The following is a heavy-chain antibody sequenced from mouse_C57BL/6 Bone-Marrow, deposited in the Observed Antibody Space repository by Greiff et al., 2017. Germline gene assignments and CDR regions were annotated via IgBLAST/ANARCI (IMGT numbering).Heavy chain of an antibody. V-gene: IGHV14-4*01. J-gene: IGHJ2*01. CDR2: IDPENGDT. CDR1: GFNIKDDY. CDR3: TTVYYFDY. Sequence: EVQLQQSGAELVRPGASVKLSCTASGFNIKDDYMHWVKQRPEQGLEWIGWIDPENGDTEYASKFQGKATITADTSSSTAYLQLSSLTSEDTAVYYCTTVYYFDYWGQGTTLTVSS.